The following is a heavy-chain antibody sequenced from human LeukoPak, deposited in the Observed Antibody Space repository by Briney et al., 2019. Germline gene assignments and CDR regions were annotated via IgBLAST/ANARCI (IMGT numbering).Heavy chain of an antibody. V-gene: IGHV3-7*03. Sequence: GGSLRLSCEVSGLTFSSYWMSWVRQAPGKGLEWVANIKEDGSEKYYVDSVKGRFTISRDNAKSSLYLQMNSLGAEDTAVYFCARGEYYYDGGYWGQGTLVTVSS. D-gene: IGHD3-22*01. J-gene: IGHJ4*02. CDR1: GLTFSSYW. CDR3: ARGEYYYDGGY. CDR2: IKEDGSEK.